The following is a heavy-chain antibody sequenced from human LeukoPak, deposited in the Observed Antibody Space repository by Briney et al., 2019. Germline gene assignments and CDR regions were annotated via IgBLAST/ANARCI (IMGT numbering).Heavy chain of an antibody. CDR1: GYTFTSYN. J-gene: IGHJ6*04. CDR3: GRGAKGRQRPVLYNSSWYRYYGMDV. CDR2: INPNSGNT. V-gene: IGHV1-8*02. D-gene: IGHD6-13*01. Sequence: EASVKVSCKSSGYTFTSYNINRVRQAPGQGLEWMGWINPNSGNTDYAQKFQGRVTMTRNTSISTAYMELNSLRSEDTDVYYCGRGAKGRQRPVLYNSSWYRYYGMDVWGKGTTVTVSS.